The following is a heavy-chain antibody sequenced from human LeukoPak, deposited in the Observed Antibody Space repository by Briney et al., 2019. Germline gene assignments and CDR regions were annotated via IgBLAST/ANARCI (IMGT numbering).Heavy chain of an antibody. CDR3: ARGMIAARDAFDI. CDR2: INPNSGGT. D-gene: IGHD6-6*01. V-gene: IGHV1-2*02. Sequence: ASVEVPCRASGYPLPGYYMHCAPRAPGQGLEWMGWINPNSGGTNYAQKFQGRVTMTRDTSISTAYMELSKLRSDDTAVYYCARGMIAARDAFDIWGQGTMVTVSS. J-gene: IGHJ3*02. CDR1: GYPLPGYY.